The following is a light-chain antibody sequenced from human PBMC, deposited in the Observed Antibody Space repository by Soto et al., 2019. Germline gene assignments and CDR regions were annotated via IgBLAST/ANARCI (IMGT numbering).Light chain of an antibody. Sequence: QSALTQPPSTSGTPGQRVTISCSGSSSNIGSNTVNWYQQLPGTAPKLLIYNNNQRPSGVPDRFSGSKSGTSASLAISGLQSEDEADYYCAAWDDSLNGPLFGTGTKLTVL. J-gene: IGLJ1*01. CDR3: AAWDDSLNGPL. V-gene: IGLV1-44*01. CDR2: NNN. CDR1: SSNIGSNT.